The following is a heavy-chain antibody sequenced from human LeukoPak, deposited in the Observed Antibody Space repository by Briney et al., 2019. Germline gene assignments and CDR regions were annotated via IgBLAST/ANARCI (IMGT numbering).Heavy chain of an antibody. CDR2: MNPKSGNT. Sequence: GASVKVFCKASGYTFTSYDINWVRQATGQGLEWMGWMNPKSGNTGYAQKFQGRVTMTRNTSISTDYMELSSLRSEDTAVYYCARECGYSYGYRYWGQGTLVTVSS. D-gene: IGHD5-18*01. CDR1: GYTFTSYD. J-gene: IGHJ4*02. CDR3: ARECGYSYGYRY. V-gene: IGHV1-8*01.